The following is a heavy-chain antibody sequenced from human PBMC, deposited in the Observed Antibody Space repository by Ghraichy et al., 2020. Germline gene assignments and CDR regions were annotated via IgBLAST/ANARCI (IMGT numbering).Heavy chain of an antibody. J-gene: IGHJ6*03. CDR1: GFTFSSYA. V-gene: IGHV3-30*04. D-gene: IGHD3-10*01. CDR2: ISYDGSNK. CDR3: ARDLYYYGSGSYQRAKYMDV. Sequence: GGSLRLSCAASGFTFSSYAMHWVRQAPGKGLEWVVVISYDGSNKYYADSVKGRFTISRDNSKNTLYLQMNSLRAEDTAVYYCARDLYYYGSGSYQRAKYMDVWGKGTTVTVSS.